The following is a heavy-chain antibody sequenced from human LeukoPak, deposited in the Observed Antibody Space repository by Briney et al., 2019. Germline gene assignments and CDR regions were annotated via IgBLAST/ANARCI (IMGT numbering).Heavy chain of an antibody. J-gene: IGHJ4*02. CDR3: ARVDGYNLIYFDY. D-gene: IGHD5-24*01. Sequence: PSETLSLTCTVSGGSISSSSYYWGWIRQPPGKGLEWIGSICYSGSTYYNPSLKSRVTISVDTSKNQFSLKLSSVTAADTAVYYCARVDGYNLIYFDYWGQGTLVTVSS. CDR2: ICYSGST. V-gene: IGHV4-39*01. CDR1: GGSISSSSYY.